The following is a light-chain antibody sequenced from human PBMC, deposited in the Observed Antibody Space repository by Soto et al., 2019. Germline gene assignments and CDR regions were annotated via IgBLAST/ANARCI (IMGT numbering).Light chain of an antibody. Sequence: DIPMTQSPSSLSASLGDRVTITCRASQDIYNYLAWYQQRPGQVPKLLIYHASTLQSGVPSRFSGTGSGTDFTLTISSLQPEDVATYYCQKYYSAVFTFGPGTKVDIK. CDR3: QKYYSAVFT. V-gene: IGKV1-27*01. J-gene: IGKJ3*01. CDR1: QDIYNY. CDR2: HAS.